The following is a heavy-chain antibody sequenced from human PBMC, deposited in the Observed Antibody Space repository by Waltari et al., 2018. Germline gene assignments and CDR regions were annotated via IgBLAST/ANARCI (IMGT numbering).Heavy chain of an antibody. J-gene: IGHJ4*02. CDR3: AIGGRVSSWFDY. CDR2: IYTSGST. Sequence: QVQLQESGPGLVKPSQTLSLTCTVSGGSISSGRYYWSWIRQPAGKGLEWIGYIYTSGSTDYNPSLKSRVTISVDTSKNQFSLKLSSVTAADTAVYYCAIGGRVSSWFDYWGQGTLVTVSS. V-gene: IGHV4-61*09. CDR1: GGSISSGRYY. D-gene: IGHD6-13*01.